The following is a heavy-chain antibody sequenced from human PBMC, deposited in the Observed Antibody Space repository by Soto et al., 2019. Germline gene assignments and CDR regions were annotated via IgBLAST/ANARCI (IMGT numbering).Heavy chain of an antibody. CDR3: ARDDGGYRYGRRQYHFDS. CDR2: ISASSSI. Sequence: EEPLVESGGGLVKPGGSLRLSCAASGFPFSSYNMNWVRQAPGKGLEWVASISASSSIYYADSLKGRITISRDNAKNSLYLQMNDLRAEDTAVYYCARDDGGYRYGRRQYHFDSWGQGTLVTVSP. J-gene: IGHJ4*02. CDR1: GFPFSSYN. D-gene: IGHD5-18*01. V-gene: IGHV3-21*01.